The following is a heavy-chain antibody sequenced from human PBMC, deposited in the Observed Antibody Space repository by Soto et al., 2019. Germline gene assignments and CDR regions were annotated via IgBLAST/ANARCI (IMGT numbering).Heavy chain of an antibody. CDR3: ARLIGEGYSGTYALDY. J-gene: IGHJ4*02. V-gene: IGHV1-69*06. CDR2: IIPLFGTA. D-gene: IGHD1-26*01. CDR1: GGTFNNYA. Sequence: QVQLVQSGAEVKKPGSSVKVSCKASGGTFNNYAISWVRQAPGQGLEWMGGIIPLFGTANYAQKFEGRVTITADKSTDTDYMELSSLKSEDTAVYYCARLIGEGYSGTYALDYWGQGTLVTVSS.